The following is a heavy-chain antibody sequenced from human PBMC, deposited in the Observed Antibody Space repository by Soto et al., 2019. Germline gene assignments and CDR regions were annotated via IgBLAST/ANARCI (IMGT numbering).Heavy chain of an antibody. CDR1: GGSISSGDYY. CDR2: IYYSGST. D-gene: IGHD3-10*01. V-gene: IGHV4-30-4*01. CDR3: ARNITMVRGVYYYYYGMDV. Sequence: SETLSLTCTVSGGSISSGDYYWSWIRQPPGKGLEWIGYIYYSGSTYYNPSLKSRVTISVDTSKNQFSLKLSSATAADTAVYYCARNITMVRGVYYYYYGMDVWGQGTTVTVSS. J-gene: IGHJ6*02.